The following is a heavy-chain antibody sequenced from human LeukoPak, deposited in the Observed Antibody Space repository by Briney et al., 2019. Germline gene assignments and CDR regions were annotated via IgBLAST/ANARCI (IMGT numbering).Heavy chain of an antibody. CDR1: GYTLTELS. J-gene: IGHJ4*02. V-gene: IGHV1-18*01. CDR3: ARDEGQQLVGRDFDY. D-gene: IGHD6-13*01. CDR2: ISAYNGNT. Sequence: ASVKVSCKVSGYTLTELSMHWVRQAPGQGLEWMGWISAYNGNTNYAQKLQGRVTMTTDTSTSTAYMELRSLRSDDTAVYYCARDEGQQLVGRDFDYWGQGTLVTVSS.